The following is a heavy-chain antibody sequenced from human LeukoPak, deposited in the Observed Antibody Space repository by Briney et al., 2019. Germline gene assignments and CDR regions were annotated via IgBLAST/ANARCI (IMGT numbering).Heavy chain of an antibody. Sequence: PSETLSLTCTVSGGSISSSSYYWGWIRQPPGKGLEWIGSIYYSGSTYYNPSLKSRVTISVDTSKNQFSLKLSSVTAADTAVYYCARGVAAPPRSIAVAGMRFPRRKPFDYWGQGTLVTVSS. CDR1: GGSISSSSYY. CDR3: ARGVAAPPRSIAVAGMRFPRRKPFDY. D-gene: IGHD6-19*01. V-gene: IGHV4-39*01. CDR2: IYYSGST. J-gene: IGHJ4*02.